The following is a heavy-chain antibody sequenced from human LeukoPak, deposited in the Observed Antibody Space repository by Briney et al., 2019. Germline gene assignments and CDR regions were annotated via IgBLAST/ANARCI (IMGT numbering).Heavy chain of an antibody. Sequence: SETLSLTCTVSGGSITTSNYFWGWIRQPPGKGLEWIGSMYYSGGTNYNPSLKSRVTTSVDTSKNQFSLKLSSVTAADTAVYYCARHSKTIALTERFFDYGGQGTLVTVSS. J-gene: IGHJ4*02. CDR1: GGSITTSNYF. D-gene: IGHD2-8*02. CDR2: MYYSGGT. CDR3: ARHSKTIALTERFFDY. V-gene: IGHV4-39*01.